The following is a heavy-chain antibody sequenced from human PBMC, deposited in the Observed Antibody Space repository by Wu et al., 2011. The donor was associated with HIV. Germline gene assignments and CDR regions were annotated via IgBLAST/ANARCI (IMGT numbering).Heavy chain of an antibody. J-gene: IGHJ5*02. CDR2: LIPMFGTA. CDR3: ARVGGYYDSSGYYP. V-gene: IGHV1-69*05. CDR1: GGTFSSYA. Sequence: EVKKPGSSVKVSCKASGGTFSSYAISWVRQAPGQGLEWMGGLIPMFGTANYAQKFQGRVTITTDESTSTAYMELSSLRSEDTAVYYCARVGGYYDSSGYYPWGQGTLVTVSS. D-gene: IGHD3-22*01.